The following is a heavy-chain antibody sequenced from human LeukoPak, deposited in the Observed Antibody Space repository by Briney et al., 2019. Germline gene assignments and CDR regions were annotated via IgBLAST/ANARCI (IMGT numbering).Heavy chain of an antibody. D-gene: IGHD3-22*01. CDR2: NDDSVSN. J-gene: IGHJ4*02. V-gene: IGHV4-39*02. CDR3: AREDRPTYYYVSSGYYHFDY. Sequence: SETLSLTCTVSGGSISSSSYYWGWIRQPPGKELEGSGSNDDSVSNYYNLSLKSRVTIAVATTKNHFSLKLSSLTAAATAVYYCAREDRPTYYYVSSGYYHFDYWGQGTLVTVSS. CDR1: GGSISSSSYY.